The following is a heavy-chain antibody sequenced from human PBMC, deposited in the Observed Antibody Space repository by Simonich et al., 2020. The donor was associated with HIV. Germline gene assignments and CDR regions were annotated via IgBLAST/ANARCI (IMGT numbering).Heavy chain of an antibody. CDR2: INHSGIT. J-gene: IGHJ4*02. CDR1: GGSFSGYY. CDR3: ARRDRELILYFDY. D-gene: IGHD3-3*01. V-gene: IGHV4-34*01. Sequence: QGQLQQWGAGLLKPSETLSLTCSVYGGSFSGYYWSWIRQPPGKGLEWIGEINHSGITNYKSSLNTRATISVDKSKNQFSLKLSSVTAADTAIYYCARRDRELILYFDYWGQGNLVTVSS.